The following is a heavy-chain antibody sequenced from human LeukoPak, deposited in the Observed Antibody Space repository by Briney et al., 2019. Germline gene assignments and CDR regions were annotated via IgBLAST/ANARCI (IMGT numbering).Heavy chain of an antibody. Sequence: GASVKVSCKASGYTFTSYYMHWVRQALGQGLEWMGVINPSDGSTTYAQKFQGRVTITADESTSTAYMELSSLRSEDTAVYYCATPSVLRYFDWLRNDAFDIWGQGTMVTVSS. CDR3: ATPSVLRYFDWLRNDAFDI. CDR2: INPSDGST. D-gene: IGHD3-9*01. CDR1: GYTFTSYY. V-gene: IGHV1-46*01. J-gene: IGHJ3*02.